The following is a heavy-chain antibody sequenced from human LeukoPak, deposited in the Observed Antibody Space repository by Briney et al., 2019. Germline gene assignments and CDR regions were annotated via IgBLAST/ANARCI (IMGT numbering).Heavy chain of an antibody. D-gene: IGHD4-11*01. CDR1: GDSVSSDSAA. CDR2: TYYRSKWYY. J-gene: IGHJ4*02. CDR3: ARILWLQYGAFDY. V-gene: IGHV6-1*01. Sequence: PSQTLSLTCAISGDSVSSDSAAWNWVRQSPSRGLEWLGRTYYRSKWYYEFAASVKSRIVINPDTSKNQFSLQLNSVTREDTAVYYCARILWLQYGAFDYWGQGILVSVSS.